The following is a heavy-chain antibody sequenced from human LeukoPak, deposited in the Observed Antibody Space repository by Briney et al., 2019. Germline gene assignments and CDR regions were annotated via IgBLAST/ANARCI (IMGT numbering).Heavy chain of an antibody. D-gene: IGHD2-15*01. CDR2: IIPIFGTA. V-gene: IGHV1-69*13. CDR1: GGTFSSYA. J-gene: IGHJ4*02. Sequence: ASVKVSCKASGGTFSSYAISWVRQAPGQGLEWMGGIIPIFGTANYAQKFQGRVTITADESTSTAYMELSSLRSEDTAVYYCARGGLHLPIVGYWGQGTLVTVSS. CDR3: ARGGLHLPIVGY.